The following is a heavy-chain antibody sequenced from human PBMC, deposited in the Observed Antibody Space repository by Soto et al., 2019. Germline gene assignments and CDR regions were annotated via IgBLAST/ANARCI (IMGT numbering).Heavy chain of an antibody. CDR1: GGSISSGGYY. CDR2: IYYSGNT. V-gene: IGHV4-31*03. CDR3: ARGSYYDSSGYYGP. Sequence: QVQLQESGPGLVKPSQTLSLTCTLSGGSISSGGYYWSWIRQHPGKGLEWIGYIYYSGNTYYNPSLKSRVTISVDTSKNQFSLKLSSVTAADTAVYYCARGSYYDSSGYYGPWGQGTLVTVSS. D-gene: IGHD3-22*01. J-gene: IGHJ5*02.